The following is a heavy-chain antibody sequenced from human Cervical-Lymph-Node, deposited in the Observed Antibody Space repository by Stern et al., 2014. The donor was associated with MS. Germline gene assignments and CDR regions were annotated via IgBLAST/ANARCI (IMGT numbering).Heavy chain of an antibody. CDR2: ISASNGNT. D-gene: IGHD2-15*01. CDR1: GYTFTSYG. Sequence: QVQLGQSGAEVKKPGASVKVSCKASGYTFTSYGISWVRQAPGQGLELMGWISASNGNTNYAQKRQGRVTMTTDTSTSTAYMELRSLRSDDTAVYYCARGLLGSENAFDIWGQGTMVTVSS. V-gene: IGHV1-18*01. J-gene: IGHJ3*02. CDR3: ARGLLGSENAFDI.